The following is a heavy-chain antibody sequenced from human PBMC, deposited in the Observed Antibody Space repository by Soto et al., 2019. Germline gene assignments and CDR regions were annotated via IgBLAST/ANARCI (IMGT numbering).Heavy chain of an antibody. CDR2: ISSSSTI. CDR1: GFTFSSYS. CDR3: AREGGSLNWFDP. D-gene: IGHD1-26*01. Sequence: GGSLRLSCAASGFTFSSYSMNWVRQAPGKGLEWVSYISSSSTIYYADSVKGRFTISRDNAKNSLYLQMNSLRDEDTAVYYCAREGGSLNWFDPWGQGTLVTVSS. J-gene: IGHJ5*02. V-gene: IGHV3-48*02.